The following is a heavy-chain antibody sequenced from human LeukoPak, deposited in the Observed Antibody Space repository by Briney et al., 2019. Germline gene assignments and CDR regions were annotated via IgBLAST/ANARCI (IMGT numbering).Heavy chain of an antibody. CDR2: ISGSGGST. J-gene: IGHJ3*02. CDR1: GFTFSSYA. Sequence: PGGSLRLSCAASGFTFSSYAMSWVRQAPGKGLEWVSAISGSGGSTYYADSVKGRFTISRDNSKNTLYLQMNSLRAEDTAVYYCAKDTPGYSSGWYDAFDIWGQGTMVTV. D-gene: IGHD6-19*01. V-gene: IGHV3-23*01. CDR3: AKDTPGYSSGWYDAFDI.